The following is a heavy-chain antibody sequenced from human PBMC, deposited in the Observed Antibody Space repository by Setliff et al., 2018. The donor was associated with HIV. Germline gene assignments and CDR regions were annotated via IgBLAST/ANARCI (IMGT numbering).Heavy chain of an antibody. CDR2: IYYSGST. Sequence: SETLSLTCTVSGGSISSHYWTWIRQPPGKGLEWIGYIYYSGSTNYNPSLKSRLTISVDTSKNQFSLRLSSVTAADTAVYYCARAPRYSSSWYGDYYYYMDVWGKGTTVTVSS. CDR1: GGSISSHY. J-gene: IGHJ6*03. D-gene: IGHD6-13*01. CDR3: ARAPRYSSSWYGDYYYYMDV. V-gene: IGHV4-59*11.